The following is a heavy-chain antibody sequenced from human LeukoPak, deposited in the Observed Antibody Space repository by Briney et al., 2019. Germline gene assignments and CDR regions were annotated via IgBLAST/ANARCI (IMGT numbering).Heavy chain of an antibody. V-gene: IGHV4-39*01. J-gene: IGHJ4*02. CDR3: ASESGGY. Sequence: TSETLCLTCTVSGGSVNSDTYYWGWIRQPPGKGLEWVANVFYSGSTYPSPSLKSRVTIAVDTSKNQFSLKLSSVTAADTAVYYCASESGGYWGQGTLVTVSS. CDR2: VFYSGST. D-gene: IGHD1-26*01. CDR1: GGSVNSDTYY.